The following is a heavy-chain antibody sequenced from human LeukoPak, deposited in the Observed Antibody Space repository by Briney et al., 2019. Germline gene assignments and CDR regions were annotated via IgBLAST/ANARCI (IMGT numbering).Heavy chain of an antibody. CDR3: TKGAWEDD. CDR1: GFTFSTNA. Sequence: GGSLRLSCTASGFTFSTNAMTWVRQAPGKGLEWVSHISVGGGRTDYANSVRGRFTISRDDSKNTLYLQMNSLRVDDTAIYYCTKGAWEDDWGQGTLVTVSS. V-gene: IGHV3-23*01. J-gene: IGHJ4*02. CDR2: ISVGGGRT. D-gene: IGHD1-26*01.